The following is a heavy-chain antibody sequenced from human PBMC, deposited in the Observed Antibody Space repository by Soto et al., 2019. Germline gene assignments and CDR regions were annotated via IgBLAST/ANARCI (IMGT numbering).Heavy chain of an antibody. CDR3: VKDMGASGAYWSLDL. Sequence: PGVSLRLSYAAAGLTIDDFAMHWVRQAQGKGLEWVSGINWNSGDIDYADSVRGRFTISRDNAKNALYLQMNSLRAEDAAFYYCVKDMGASGAYWSLDLWGRATLV. D-gene: IGHD1-26*01. CDR2: INWNSGDI. CDR1: GLTIDDFA. V-gene: IGHV3-9*01. J-gene: IGHJ2*01.